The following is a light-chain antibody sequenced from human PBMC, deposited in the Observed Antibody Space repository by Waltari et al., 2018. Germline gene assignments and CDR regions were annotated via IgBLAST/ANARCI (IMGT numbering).Light chain of an antibody. CDR3: ALYMGSGIWV. Sequence: QTVVTQEPSLLVSPGGTVTLTCALSSGSVSTTSYASWYQQPPGQVPRTHVDKINMRSAGVPDRFSGCVLRNKAAITITWAQAEDESDYYCALYMGSGIWVVGGGTQLTVL. J-gene: IGLJ3*02. V-gene: IGLV8-61*01. CDR1: SGSVSTTSY. CDR2: KIN.